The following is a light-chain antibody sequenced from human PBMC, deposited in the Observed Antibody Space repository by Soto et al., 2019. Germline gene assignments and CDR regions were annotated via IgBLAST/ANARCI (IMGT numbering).Light chain of an antibody. V-gene: IGKV1-9*01. CDR3: QQHNSYTET. CDR1: QGISSY. Sequence: DIQWTQSPSFLSASVGASVTITGRASQGISSYLAWYQQKPGKAPKLLIYAASTLQSGVPSRFSGSGSATEFTLTISSLQPEDLATYDCQQHNSYTETFGHGTQV. CDR2: AAS. J-gene: IGKJ1*01.